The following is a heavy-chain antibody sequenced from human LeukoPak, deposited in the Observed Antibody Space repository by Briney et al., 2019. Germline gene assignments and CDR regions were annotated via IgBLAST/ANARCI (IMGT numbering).Heavy chain of an antibody. CDR3: AADQSASPVASFDY. D-gene: IGHD6-6*01. Sequence: TSVKVSCKASGFTFTSSAVQWVRQARGQRLEWIGWIVVGSGNTNYAQKFQERVTITRDMSTSTAYMELSGLKSEDTAVYYCAADQSASPVASFDYWGQGTLVTVSS. CDR1: GFTFTSSA. V-gene: IGHV1-58*01. CDR2: IVVGSGNT. J-gene: IGHJ4*02.